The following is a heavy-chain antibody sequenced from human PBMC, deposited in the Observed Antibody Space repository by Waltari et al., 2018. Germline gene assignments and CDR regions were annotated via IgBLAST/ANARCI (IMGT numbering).Heavy chain of an antibody. D-gene: IGHD6-13*01. V-gene: IGHV4-34*01. J-gene: IGHJ2*01. CDR1: GGSFSGYY. CDR3: ARRRSIAAAGTGFWYFDL. CDR2: INHSGNT. Sequence: QVQLQQWGAGLLQPSETLSLTCAVYGGSFSGYYWSCIRQPPGKGLYWIGEINHSGNTIYNPSLKSRVNISVDTSKNQFSLKLSSVTAADTAVYYCARRRSIAAAGTGFWYFDLWGRGTLVTVSS.